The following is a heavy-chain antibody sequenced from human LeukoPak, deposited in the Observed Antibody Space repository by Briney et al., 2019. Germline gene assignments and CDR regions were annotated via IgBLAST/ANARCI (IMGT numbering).Heavy chain of an antibody. CDR1: GFTFSSYW. D-gene: IGHD6-13*01. J-gene: IGHJ5*02. Sequence: GGSLRLSCAASGFTFSSYWMHWVRHAPGKGLVWVSRINSDGGSTNYADSVKGRFTISRDNAKNTLYLQMNSLRAEDTAVYYCARSWYSRWFDPWGQGTLVTVSS. CDR2: INSDGGST. CDR3: ARSWYSRWFDP. V-gene: IGHV3-74*01.